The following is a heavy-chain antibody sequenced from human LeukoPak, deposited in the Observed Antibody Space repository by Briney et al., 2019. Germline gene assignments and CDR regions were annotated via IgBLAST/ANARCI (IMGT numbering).Heavy chain of an antibody. CDR2: IYSGGST. CDR1: GFTVSSNY. Sequence: PGGSLRLSCAASGFTVSSNYMSWVRQAPGKGLEWVSVIYSGGSTYYADSVKGRFTISRHNSKNTLYLQMNSLRAEDTAVYYCARDSRGPDYYGSGSYYGMDAWGQGTTVTVSS. V-gene: IGHV3-53*04. CDR3: ARDSRGPDYYGSGSYYGMDA. J-gene: IGHJ6*02. D-gene: IGHD3-10*01.